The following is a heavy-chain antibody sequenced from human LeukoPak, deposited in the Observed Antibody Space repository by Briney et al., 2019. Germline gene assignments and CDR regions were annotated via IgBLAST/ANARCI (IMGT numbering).Heavy chain of an antibody. V-gene: IGHV4-34*01. CDR2: INHSGST. J-gene: IGHJ4*02. CDR3: AKVARYCSSTSCPLVFDY. D-gene: IGHD2-2*01. Sequence: PSETLSLTCAVYGGSFSGYYWSWIRQPPGKGLEWIGEINHSGSTNYNPPLKSRVTISVDTSKNQFSLKLSSVTAADTAVYYCAKVARYCSSTSCPLVFDYWGQGTLVTVSS. CDR1: GGSFSGYY.